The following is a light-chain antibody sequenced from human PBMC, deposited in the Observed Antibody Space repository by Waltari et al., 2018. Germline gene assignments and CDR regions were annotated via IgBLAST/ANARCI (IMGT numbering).Light chain of an antibody. V-gene: IGLV1-51*01. J-gene: IGLJ2*01. Sequence: QSVLPQPPSVSAAAGQKVTISCSGSGSNLGNNFVSWYQQLPGTAPKLLIFDNNKRPSGIPDRFSGSKSGSSATLGIAGLQTGDEAEYYCGTWDSSLSVVFGGGTKLTVL. CDR1: GSNLGNNF. CDR2: DNN. CDR3: GTWDSSLSVV.